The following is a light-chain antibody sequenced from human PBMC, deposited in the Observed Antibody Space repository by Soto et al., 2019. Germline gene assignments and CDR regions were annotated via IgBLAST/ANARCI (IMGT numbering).Light chain of an antibody. CDR1: QTISSW. V-gene: IGKV1-5*03. Sequence: IPLTQSPGSLSASVGDRVTITCVASQTISSWLAWYQQKPGKATKLLIYKASTLKSGVPSRFSGSGSGTEFTLTISSLQPDDFATYYCQHYNCYSEAFGQGTKVDIK. CDR3: QHYNCYSEA. CDR2: KAS. J-gene: IGKJ1*01.